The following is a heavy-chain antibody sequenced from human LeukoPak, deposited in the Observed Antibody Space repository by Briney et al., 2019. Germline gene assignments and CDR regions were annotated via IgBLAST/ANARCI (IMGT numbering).Heavy chain of an antibody. CDR2: INHSGST. J-gene: IGHJ5*02. CDR3: ARGRSWPLMVYAGFDP. Sequence: SETLSLTCAVYGGSFSGYYWSWIRQPPGKGLEWIGEINHSGSTNYNPSLKSRVTISVDTSKNQFSLKLSSVTAADTAVYYCARGRSWPLMVYAGFDPWGQGTLVTVSS. CDR1: GGSFSGYY. V-gene: IGHV4-34*01. D-gene: IGHD2-8*01.